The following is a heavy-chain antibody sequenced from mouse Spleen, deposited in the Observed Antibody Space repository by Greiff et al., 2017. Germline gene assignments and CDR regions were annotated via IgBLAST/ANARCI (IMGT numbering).Heavy chain of an antibody. D-gene: IGHD2-1*01. Sequence: EVKVVESEGGLVQPGSSMKLSCTASGFTFSDYYMAWVRQVPEKGLEWVANINYDGSSTYYLDSLKSRFIISRDNAKNILYLQMSSLKSEDTATYYCARENGNYVRSYAMDYWGQGTSVTVSS. CDR2: INYDGSST. J-gene: IGHJ4*01. CDR3: ARENGNYVRSYAMDY. V-gene: IGHV5-16*01. CDR1: GFTFSDYY.